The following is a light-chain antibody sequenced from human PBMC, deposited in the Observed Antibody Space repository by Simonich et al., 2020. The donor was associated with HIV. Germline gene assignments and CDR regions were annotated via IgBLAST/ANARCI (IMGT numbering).Light chain of an antibody. Sequence: EIVLTQSPGTLSLSPGERATPSCRASQSVSSSYLAWYQQKPGLAPRLLIYDASSRATGIPDRFRGSGSGTDFTLTISRLEPEDFAVYYCQQYGSSPGTFGQGTKLEIK. CDR3: QQYGSSPGT. CDR1: QSVSSSY. V-gene: IGKV3D-20*01. J-gene: IGKJ2*01. CDR2: DAS.